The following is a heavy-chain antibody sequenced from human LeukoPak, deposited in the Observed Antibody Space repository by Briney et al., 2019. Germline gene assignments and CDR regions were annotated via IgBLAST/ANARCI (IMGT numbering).Heavy chain of an antibody. D-gene: IGHD6-13*01. CDR3: AGSGYSSSWNPDY. Sequence: PSETLSLTCTVSGGSISSYYWSWIRQPPGKGLEWIGYIYYSGSTNYHPSLKSRVTISVDTSKNQFSLKLSSVTAADTAVYYCAGSGYSSSWNPDYWGQGTLVTVSS. V-gene: IGHV4-59*01. CDR1: GGSISSYY. J-gene: IGHJ4*02. CDR2: IYYSGST.